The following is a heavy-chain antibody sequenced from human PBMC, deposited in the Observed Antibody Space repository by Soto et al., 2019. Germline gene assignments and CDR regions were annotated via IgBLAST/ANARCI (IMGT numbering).Heavy chain of an antibody. CDR1: GGSISSGDYY. V-gene: IGHV4-30-4*01. D-gene: IGHD3-3*01. Sequence: QVQLQESGPGLVKPSQTLSLTCTVSGGSISSGDYYWSWIRQPPGKGLEWIGYIYYSGSTYYNPSLKSRVTISVDTSKDQFSLMLSSVTAADTAVYYCARVAYYDFWSGYYRPMDFDYWGQGTLVPVSS. CDR2: IYYSGST. CDR3: ARVAYYDFWSGYYRPMDFDY. J-gene: IGHJ4*02.